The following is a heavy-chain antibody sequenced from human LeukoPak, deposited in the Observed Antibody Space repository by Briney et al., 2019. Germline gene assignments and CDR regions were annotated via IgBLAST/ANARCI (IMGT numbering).Heavy chain of an antibody. CDR2: ITPIFGTA. CDR3: ARGVTFECSSTSCYARDAFDI. Sequence: SVKVSCKASGGTYSSYAISGVRQAPGQGLEWMGGITPIFGTANYAQKFQGRVTITADKSTSTAYMELSSLRSEDTAVYYCARGVTFECSSTSCYARDAFDIWGQGTMVTVSS. J-gene: IGHJ3*02. CDR1: GGTYSSYA. V-gene: IGHV1-69*06. D-gene: IGHD2-2*01.